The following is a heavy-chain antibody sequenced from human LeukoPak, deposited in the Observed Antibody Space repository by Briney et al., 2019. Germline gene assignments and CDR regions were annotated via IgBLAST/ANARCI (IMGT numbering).Heavy chain of an antibody. Sequence: SETLSLTCAVYGGSFSGYYWSWIRQPPGKGLEWIGDINHSGSTNYNPSLKSRVTISVDTSKNQFSLKLSSVTAADTAVYYCARAVGSGSYLTYYYYGMDVWGKGTTVTVSS. V-gene: IGHV4-34*01. D-gene: IGHD3-10*01. J-gene: IGHJ6*04. CDR2: INHSGST. CDR3: ARAVGSGSYLTYYYYGMDV. CDR1: GGSFSGYY.